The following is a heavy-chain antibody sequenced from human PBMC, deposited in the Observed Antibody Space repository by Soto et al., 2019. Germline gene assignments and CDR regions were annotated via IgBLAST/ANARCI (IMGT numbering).Heavy chain of an antibody. J-gene: IGHJ4*02. CDR3: ASLPATSDFDY. CDR1: GGSISSSNW. V-gene: IGHV4-4*02. D-gene: IGHD2-2*01. Sequence: SETLSLTCAVSGGSISSSNWWSWVRQPPGKGLEWIGEIYHSGSTNYNPSLKSRATISVDKSKNQFSLKLSSVTAADTAVYYCASLPATSDFDYWGQGIPVTVS. CDR2: IYHSGST.